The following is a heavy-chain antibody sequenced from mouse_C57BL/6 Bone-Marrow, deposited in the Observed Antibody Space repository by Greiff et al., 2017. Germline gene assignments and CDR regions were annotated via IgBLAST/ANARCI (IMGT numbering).Heavy chain of an antibody. D-gene: IGHD1-1*01. J-gene: IGHJ2*01. CDR2: INPYNGGT. CDR3: ARPYYYGSSSYFDY. CDR1: GYTFTDYY. V-gene: IGHV1-19*01. Sequence: VQLKQSGPVLVKPGASVKMSCKASGYTFTDYYMNWVKQSHGKSLEWIGVINPYNGGTSYNQKFKGKATLTVDKSSSTAYIELNSLTSEDSAVYYCARPYYYGSSSYFDYWGQGTTLTVSS.